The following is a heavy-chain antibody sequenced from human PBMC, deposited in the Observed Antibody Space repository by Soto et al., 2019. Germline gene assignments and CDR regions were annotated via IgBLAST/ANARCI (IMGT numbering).Heavy chain of an antibody. Sequence: QVPLQESGPGLVKPSQTLSLTCTVSGGSISSGGYYWSWIRQHPGKGLEWIGYIYYSGSTYYNPSLKSRVTISVDTSKNQFSLKLSSVTAADTAVYYCARDAYYYDSSGYYDEFDYWGQGTLVTVSS. CDR1: GGSISSGGYY. J-gene: IGHJ4*02. CDR3: ARDAYYYDSSGYYDEFDY. V-gene: IGHV4-31*03. D-gene: IGHD3-22*01. CDR2: IYYSGST.